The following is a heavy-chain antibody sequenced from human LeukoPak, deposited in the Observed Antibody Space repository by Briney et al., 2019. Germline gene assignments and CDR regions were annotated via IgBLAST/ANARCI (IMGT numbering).Heavy chain of an antibody. Sequence: PSETLSLTCAVYGGSFSGYYWSWIRQPPGKGLEWIGEINHSGSTNYNPSLKSRVTISVDTSKNQFSLKLSSVTAADTAVYYCARGRGVTMTLFDYWGQGTLVTVSS. CDR2: INHSGST. J-gene: IGHJ4*02. V-gene: IGHV4-34*01. CDR3: ARGRGVTMTLFDY. D-gene: IGHD3-22*01. CDR1: GGSFSGYY.